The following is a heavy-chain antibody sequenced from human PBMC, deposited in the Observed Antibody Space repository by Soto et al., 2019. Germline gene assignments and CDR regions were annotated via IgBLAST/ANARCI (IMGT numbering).Heavy chain of an antibody. D-gene: IGHD3-10*01. CDR2: TWSDESNK. V-gene: IGHV3-33*01. Sequence: QVQLVESGGGVVQPGRSLRLSCAASGFTFSSYGMHWVRQAPGKGLEWVAVTWSDESNKYYADSVKGRFTISRDNSRNTLYRERNSLIAEDTAVYYCARDYYGSGNYPYVDYWGQGTMVTFSS. CDR1: GFTFSSYG. J-gene: IGHJ4*02. CDR3: ARDYYGSGNYPYVDY.